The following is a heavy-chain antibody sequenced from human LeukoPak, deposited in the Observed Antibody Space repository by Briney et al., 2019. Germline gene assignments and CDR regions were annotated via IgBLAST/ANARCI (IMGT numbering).Heavy chain of an antibody. J-gene: IGHJ5*02. CDR1: GFTISSYS. CDR3: AKAFYSSPNGDWFDP. CDR2: ISSSSSYI. Sequence: PGGSLRLSCAASGFTISSYSMNWVRQAPGKGLEWVSSISSSSSYIYYADSVKGRFTISRDNSKNTLYLQMNSLRAEDTAVYYCAKAFYSSPNGDWFDPWGQGTLVTVSS. D-gene: IGHD6-13*01. V-gene: IGHV3-21*04.